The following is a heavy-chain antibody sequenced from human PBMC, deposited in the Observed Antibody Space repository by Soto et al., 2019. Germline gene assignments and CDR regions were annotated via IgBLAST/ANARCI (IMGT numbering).Heavy chain of an antibody. D-gene: IGHD2-21*02. Sequence: GESLKSSCKGSGYSFTSYWIGWVRQMPGKGLEWMGIIYPGDSDTRYSPSFQGQVTISADKSISTAYLQWSSLKAADTAVYYCARHKYCGGDCYSAFRVYYYYYGMDVWGQGTTVTVSS. CDR1: GYSFTSYW. CDR2: IYPGDSDT. V-gene: IGHV5-51*01. J-gene: IGHJ6*02. CDR3: ARHKYCGGDCYSAFRVYYYYYGMDV.